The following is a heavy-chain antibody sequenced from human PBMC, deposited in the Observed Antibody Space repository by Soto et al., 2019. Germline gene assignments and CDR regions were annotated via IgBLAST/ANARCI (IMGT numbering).Heavy chain of an antibody. Sequence: PSETLSLTCTVSGGSISSYYWSWIRQPPGKGLEWIGSIYYSGSTYYNPSLKSRVTISVDTSKSQFPLKLSSVTAADTAVYYCTCIFSGGYGYGFYYYGMDVWGQGTTVTVSS. V-gene: IGHV4-59*05. CDR1: GGSISSYY. CDR3: TCIFSGGYGYGFYYYGMDV. D-gene: IGHD5-18*01. CDR2: IYYSGST. J-gene: IGHJ6*02.